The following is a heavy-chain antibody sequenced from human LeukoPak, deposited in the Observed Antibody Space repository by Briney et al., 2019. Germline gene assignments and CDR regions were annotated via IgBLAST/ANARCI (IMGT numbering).Heavy chain of an antibody. D-gene: IGHD6-19*01. V-gene: IGHV4-59*12. J-gene: IGHJ4*02. CDR2: LYYSGNT. Sequence: SETLSLTCTVSGGSISSYYWHWIRQPPGKGLEWIGYLYYSGNTYYNPSLKSRVTISVDTSKNQFSLKLSSVTAADTAVYYCARDAFSPTGYSSGWYRPFDYWGQGTLVTVSS. CDR3: ARDAFSPTGYSSGWYRPFDY. CDR1: GGSISSYY.